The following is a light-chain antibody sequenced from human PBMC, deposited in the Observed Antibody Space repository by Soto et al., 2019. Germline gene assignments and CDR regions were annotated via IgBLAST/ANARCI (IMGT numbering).Light chain of an antibody. V-gene: IGLV2-14*01. CDR2: DVS. J-gene: IGLJ1*01. CDR3: ISYTSSSLYV. CDR1: SRDVGGYNY. Sequence: HSALTQPASVSGSPLQSITISCTGTSRDVGGYNYVSWYQQHPGKAPELMIHDVSNRPSGVSNRFSGSKSGNTASLTISGLQAEDEAEYYCISYTSSSLYVFGTGTKVTVL.